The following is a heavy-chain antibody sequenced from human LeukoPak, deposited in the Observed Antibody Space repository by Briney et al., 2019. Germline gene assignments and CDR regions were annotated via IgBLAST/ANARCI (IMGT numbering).Heavy chain of an antibody. CDR1: GGSLSGYY. V-gene: IGHV4-34*01. D-gene: IGHD2-15*01. CDR3: ARGGQMIYCTEGSCSSLRYPFDY. CDR2: FNHSGNT. Sequence: SEPLSLTCAVYGGSLSGYYWRWIRQPRGRGLEWLGEFNHSGNTNYNPSLKSRVTISVGTSKNQFSLKLSSVTAADTAVCYCARGGQMIYCTEGSCSSLRYPFDYWGQGTLVTVSS. J-gene: IGHJ4*02.